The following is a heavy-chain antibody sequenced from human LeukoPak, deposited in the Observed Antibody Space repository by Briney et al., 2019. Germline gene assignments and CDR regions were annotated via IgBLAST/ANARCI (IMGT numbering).Heavy chain of an antibody. J-gene: IGHJ4*02. CDR1: GVSISGFY. D-gene: IGHD4-17*01. CDR2: IHSGGST. V-gene: IGHV4-4*08. CDR3: ARRRGNFGEGEFDY. Sequence: PSETLSPTCSASGVSISGFYWNWIRQPPRKGPEWVGYIHSGGSTASNPSLRSRITFSIDTSKNQVSLRLTSVTATDTAVYYCARRRGNFGEGEFDYWGQGIPVTVST.